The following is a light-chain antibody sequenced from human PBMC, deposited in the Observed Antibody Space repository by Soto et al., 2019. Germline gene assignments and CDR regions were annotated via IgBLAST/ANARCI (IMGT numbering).Light chain of an antibody. CDR2: GIS. V-gene: IGKV3-15*01. CDR1: QSVGSS. Sequence: EIVMTQSPATLSVSPGERATLSCRASQSVGSSLAWYQQKPGQAPRLLIYGISTRATGLPGRFSGSGFGTEFTLTISSLQSEDFAVYYCQQYNNWPPITFGQGTRLEIK. J-gene: IGKJ5*01. CDR3: QQYNNWPPIT.